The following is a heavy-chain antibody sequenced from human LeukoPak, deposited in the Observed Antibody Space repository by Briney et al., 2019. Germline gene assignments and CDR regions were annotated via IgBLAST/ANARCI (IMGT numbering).Heavy chain of an antibody. Sequence: GGSLGLSCVASGFTFSTYWMTWVRQAPGKGLEWVANIKRDGTTKQYADSLKGRFIISRDNAKNSLHLQINSLRAEDTAIYFCTRNNKWREDYWGQGTLVTVSS. CDR3: TRNNKWREDY. V-gene: IGHV3-7*01. D-gene: IGHD1/OR15-1a*01. J-gene: IGHJ4*02. CDR1: GFTFSTYW. CDR2: IKRDGTTK.